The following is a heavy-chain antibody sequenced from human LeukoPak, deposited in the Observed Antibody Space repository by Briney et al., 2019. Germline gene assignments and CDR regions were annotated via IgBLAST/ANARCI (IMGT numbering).Heavy chain of an antibody. CDR3: TRGKPGYSYGYFDY. CDR2: ITASGTAM. V-gene: IGHV3-48*01. D-gene: IGHD5-18*01. CDR1: GFTFSSYS. Sequence: PGGSLRLSCAASGFTFSSYSMNWVRQAPGKGLEWVSHITASGTAMFYADSVKGRFTISRDNAKNTLYLQTSSLRPEDTAVYYCTRGKPGYSYGYFDYWGQGALISVSS. J-gene: IGHJ4*02.